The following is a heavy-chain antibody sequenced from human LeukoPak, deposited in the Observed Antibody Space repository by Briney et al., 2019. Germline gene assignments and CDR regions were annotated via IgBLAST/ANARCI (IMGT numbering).Heavy chain of an antibody. CDR2: ISSSSNV. V-gene: IGHV3-48*02. Sequence: GESLRLSCAASGFTFNSYSMNWVRQAPGKGLEWISYISSSSNVYYADSVKGRFTISRDNTKNSLYLQMSSLRDDDTAVNYCARSSLLHSNAMDVWGQGTTVTVSS. CDR3: ARSSLLHSNAMDV. D-gene: IGHD5-18*01. CDR1: GFTFNSYS. J-gene: IGHJ6*02.